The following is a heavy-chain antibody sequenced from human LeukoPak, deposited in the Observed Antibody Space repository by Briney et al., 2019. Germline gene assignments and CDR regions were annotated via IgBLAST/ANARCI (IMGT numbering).Heavy chain of an antibody. Sequence: SETLSLTCTVSGGSISSGDYYWYWSRQPPGKGLEWIGYIYHGGSTNCNPALKSRDTISVDTSKNQFSLKLSSVTAADTAVYYCAREGALIPITIFGVASKDPMGNCMDVWGKRTTVTVSS. CDR2: IYHGGST. D-gene: IGHD3-3*01. V-gene: IGHV4-61*08. J-gene: IGHJ6*03. CDR3: AREGALIPITIFGVASKDPMGNCMDV. CDR1: GGSISSGDYY.